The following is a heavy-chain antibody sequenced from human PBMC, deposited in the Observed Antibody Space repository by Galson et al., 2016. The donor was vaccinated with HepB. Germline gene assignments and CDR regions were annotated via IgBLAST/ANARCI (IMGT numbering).Heavy chain of an antibody. J-gene: IGHJ4*02. CDR3: GKHGGFDY. Sequence: SLRLSCAASGFSFSTSGMSRVRQSPGRGLEWVSGITGSGAITHYAESVKGRFTISRDNSKNTLYLYMDSLRAGDTAVYYCGKHGGFDYWGQGALVTVSS. V-gene: IGHV3-23*01. CDR2: ITGSGAIT. CDR1: GFSFSTSG. D-gene: IGHD3-16*01.